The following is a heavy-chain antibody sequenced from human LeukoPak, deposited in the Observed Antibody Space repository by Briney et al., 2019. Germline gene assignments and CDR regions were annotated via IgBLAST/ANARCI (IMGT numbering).Heavy chain of an antibody. D-gene: IGHD7-27*01. V-gene: IGHV3-11*06. CDR3: ASSTLGYFDY. Sequence: PGGSLRLSCAASGFTFSDYYMSWIRQAPGKGLEWVSYISSSSSYTNYADSVKGRFTISRDNAENSLYLQMNSLRGEDTAVYYCASSTLGYFDYWGHGTLVTVSS. J-gene: IGHJ4*01. CDR1: GFTFSDYY. CDR2: ISSSSSYT.